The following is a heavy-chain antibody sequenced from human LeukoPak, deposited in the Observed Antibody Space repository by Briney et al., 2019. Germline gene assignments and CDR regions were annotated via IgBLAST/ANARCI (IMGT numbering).Heavy chain of an antibody. CDR1: GGSFSGYY. Sequence: PSETLSLTCAVYGGSFSGYYWSWIRQPPGKGLEWIGEINHSGGTNYNPSLKSRVTISVDTSKNQFSLKLSSVTAADTAVYYCARGRGRFDPWGQGTLVTASS. J-gene: IGHJ5*02. CDR2: INHSGGT. V-gene: IGHV4-34*01. CDR3: ARGRGRFDP.